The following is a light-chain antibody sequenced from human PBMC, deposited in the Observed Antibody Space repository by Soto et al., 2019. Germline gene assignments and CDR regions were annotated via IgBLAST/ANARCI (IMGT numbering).Light chain of an antibody. CDR2: GAS. CDR3: QPYKIWWT. V-gene: IGKV1-5*01. CDR1: EDVAKF. J-gene: IGKJ1*01. Sequence: EIQMTQSPSTLSASVGDTVSVTCRASEDVAKFLAWHQQKRGRAPEILISGASDLKSGVPSRFRGSGSGTDFTLTISGLQPDVSATYYCQPYKIWWTCRQGTKVEIK.